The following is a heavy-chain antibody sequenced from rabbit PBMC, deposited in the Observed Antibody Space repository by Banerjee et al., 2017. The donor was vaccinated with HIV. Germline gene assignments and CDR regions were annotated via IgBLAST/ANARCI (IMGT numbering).Heavy chain of an antibody. CDR2: INTSSGNA. V-gene: IGHV1S45*01. J-gene: IGHJ3*01. CDR1: GFTLSSYW. D-gene: IGHD5-1*01. Sequence: QEQLEESGGDLVKPEGSLTLTCTASGFTLSSYWMWWVRQAPGKGLEWIACINTSSGNAVYANWAKGRFTISKTSSTTVTLQMTSLTAADTATYFCARATGYGSTRNYPTRLDLWGPGTLVTVS. CDR3: ARATGYGSTRNYPTRLDL.